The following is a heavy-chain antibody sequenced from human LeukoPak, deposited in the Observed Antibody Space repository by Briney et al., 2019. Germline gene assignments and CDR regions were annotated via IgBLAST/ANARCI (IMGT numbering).Heavy chain of an antibody. CDR2: ISGSGGST. J-gene: IGHJ4*02. CDR1: GFTFSTFSRSW. CDR3: AKEDDY. V-gene: IGHV3-23*01. Sequence: GGSLRLSCAASGFTFSTFSRSWMSWVRQAPGKGLEWVSAISGSGGSTYYADSVKGRFTISRDNSKNTLYLQMNSLRAEDTAVYYCAKEDDYWGQGTLVTVSS.